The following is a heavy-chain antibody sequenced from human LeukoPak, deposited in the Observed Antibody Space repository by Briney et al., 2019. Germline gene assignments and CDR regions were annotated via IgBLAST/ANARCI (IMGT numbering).Heavy chain of an antibody. CDR3: SYSYGSGSLDY. CDR1: GGTFSSYA. CDR2: IIPILGIA. J-gene: IGHJ4*02. V-gene: IGHV1-69*04. D-gene: IGHD3-10*01. Sequence: GASVKVSCKASGGTFSSYAISWVRQDPGQGLEWMGRIIPILGIANYAQKFQGRVTITADKSTSTAYMELSSLRSEDTAVYYCSYSYGSGSLDYWGQGTLVTVSS.